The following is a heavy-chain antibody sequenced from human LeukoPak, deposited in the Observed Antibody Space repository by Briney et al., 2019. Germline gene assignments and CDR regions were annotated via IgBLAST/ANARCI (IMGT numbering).Heavy chain of an antibody. D-gene: IGHD6-13*01. CDR3: ARSGVSWTFPFDK. J-gene: IGHJ4*02. Sequence: GASVKVSCKASGYTFTDYYMHWVRQAPGQGLEWVGWINPNSGGTKYAQKFQGRVTMTRDTSISTAYMELSSLRSDDTAVYFCARSGVSWTFPFDKWGQGTLVTVSS. CDR2: INPNSGGT. V-gene: IGHV1-2*02. CDR1: GYTFTDYY.